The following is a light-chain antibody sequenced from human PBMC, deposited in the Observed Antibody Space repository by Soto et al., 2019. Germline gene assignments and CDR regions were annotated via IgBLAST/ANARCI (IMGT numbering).Light chain of an antibody. CDR3: QQYGSGSPWT. CDR2: KAS. V-gene: IGKV1-5*03. Sequence: DIQMTQSPSTLSASVGDRVTLTCRASQSVATWLAWFQQKPGKAPKVLIYKASILESGVPSRFSGSGSGTEFTLTISSLQPDDFATYYCQQYGSGSPWTFGQGTKVEIK. CDR1: QSVATW. J-gene: IGKJ1*01.